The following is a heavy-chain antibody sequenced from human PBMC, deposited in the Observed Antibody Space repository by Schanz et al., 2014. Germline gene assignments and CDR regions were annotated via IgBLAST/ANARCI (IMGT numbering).Heavy chain of an antibody. CDR2: VCYDGSKK. CDR1: GFTFSSYG. CDR3: VKDLQRELLRDDHYYGMDV. Sequence: QVRLVESGGGVVQPGGSLRLSCAASGFTFSSYGMHWVRQVPGKGLEWVAVVCYDGSKKYYADSVKGRFTTSRDNSKNTMYLQMNSLRAEDTAVYYCVKDLQRELLRDDHYYGMDVWGQGTTVTVSS. V-gene: IGHV3-33*06. D-gene: IGHD1-26*01. J-gene: IGHJ6*02.